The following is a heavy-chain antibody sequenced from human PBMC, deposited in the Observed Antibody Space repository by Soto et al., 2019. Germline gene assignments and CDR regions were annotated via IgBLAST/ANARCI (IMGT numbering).Heavy chain of an antibody. V-gene: IGHV3-48*02. D-gene: IGHD2-15*01. CDR2: ISSSSSTI. CDR1: GFTFSSYS. CDR3: ARGGVSLGVVTATSPYYYGMDV. J-gene: IGHJ6*02. Sequence: PGGSLRLSCAASGFTFSSYSMNWVRQAPGKGLEWVSYISSSSSTIYYADSVKGRFTISRDNAKNSLYLQMNSLRDEDTAVYYCARGGVSLGVVTATSPYYYGMDVWGQGTTVTVSS.